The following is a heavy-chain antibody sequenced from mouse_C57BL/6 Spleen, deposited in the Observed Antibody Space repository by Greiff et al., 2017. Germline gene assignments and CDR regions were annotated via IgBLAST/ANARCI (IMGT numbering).Heavy chain of an antibody. CDR3: ARPGVTHYYAMDY. J-gene: IGHJ4*01. Sequence: DVHLVESGGGLVKPGGSLKLSCAASGFTFSDYGMHWVRQAPEKGLEWVAYISSGSSTIYYADTVKGRFPISRDNAKNTLFLQMTSLRSEDTTMYYCARPGVTHYYAMDYWGQGTSVTVSS. CDR2: ISSGSSTI. D-gene: IGHD2-2*01. CDR1: GFTFSDYG. V-gene: IGHV5-17*01.